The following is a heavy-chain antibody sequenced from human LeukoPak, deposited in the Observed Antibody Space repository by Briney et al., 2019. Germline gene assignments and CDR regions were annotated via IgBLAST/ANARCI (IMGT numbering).Heavy chain of an antibody. J-gene: IGHJ5*02. V-gene: IGHV5-51*01. CDR1: GYSFTSYW. CDR2: IYPGDSDT. Sequence: GESLKISCQGSGYSFTSYWIGWVRQMPGKGLEWMGIIYPGDSDTRYSPSFQGQVTISADKSISTACLQWSSLKASDTAMYYCAGTLGYCSSTSCWVWFDPWGQGTLVTVSS. CDR3: AGTLGYCSSTSCWVWFDP. D-gene: IGHD2-2*03.